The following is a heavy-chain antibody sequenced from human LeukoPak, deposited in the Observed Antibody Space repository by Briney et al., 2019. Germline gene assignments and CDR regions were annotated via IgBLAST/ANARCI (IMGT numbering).Heavy chain of an antibody. CDR2: ISSSSSTI. CDR3: ARETDGYNLHYYYMDV. CDR1: RFTFSDYY. Sequence: GGSLRLSCAASRFTFSDYYMSWIRQAPGKGLEWVSYISSSSSTIYYADSVKGRFTISRDNAKNSLYLQMNSLRAEDTAVYYCARETDGYNLHYYYMDVWGKGTTVTVSS. V-gene: IGHV3-11*04. J-gene: IGHJ6*03. D-gene: IGHD5-24*01.